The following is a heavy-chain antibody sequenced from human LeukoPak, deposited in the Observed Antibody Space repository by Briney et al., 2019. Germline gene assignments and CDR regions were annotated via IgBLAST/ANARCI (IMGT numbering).Heavy chain of an antibody. CDR3: ARGIRDIVVVPAANPFDY. J-gene: IGHJ4*02. V-gene: IGHV4-34*01. D-gene: IGHD2-2*01. Sequence: PSETLSLTCAVCGGSFSGYYWSWIRQPPGKGLEWIGEINHSGSTNYNPSLKSRVTISVDTSKNQFSLKLSSVTAADTAVYYCARGIRDIVVVPAANPFDYWGQGTLVTVSS. CDR2: INHSGST. CDR1: GGSFSGYY.